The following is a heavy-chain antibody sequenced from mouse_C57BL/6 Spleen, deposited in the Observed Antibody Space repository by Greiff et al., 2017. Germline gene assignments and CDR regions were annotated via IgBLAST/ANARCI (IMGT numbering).Heavy chain of an antibody. Sequence: EVMLVESGPGMVKPSQSLSLTCTVTGYSITSGYDWHWIRHFPGNKLEWMGYISYSGSPNYNPSLKSRISITHDTSKNHFFLKLNSVTTEDTATYYCARGRYYAMDYWGQGTSVTVSS. CDR3: ARGRYYAMDY. J-gene: IGHJ4*01. V-gene: IGHV3-1*01. CDR2: ISYSGSP. CDR1: GYSITSGYD.